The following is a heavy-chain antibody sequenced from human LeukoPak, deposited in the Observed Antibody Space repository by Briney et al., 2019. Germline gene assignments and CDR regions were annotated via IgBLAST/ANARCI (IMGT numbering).Heavy chain of an antibody. D-gene: IGHD5-24*01. CDR3: VRHSGDGYNYIDY. Sequence: GESLKISCKGSGYSFTNYWIAWVRQMPGKGLEWMGIVYPGDSDTRYSPSFQGQVTISADKSITTAYLQWSSLKASDTAMYYCVRHSGDGYNYIDYWGQGTLVTLSS. J-gene: IGHJ4*02. CDR2: VYPGDSDT. V-gene: IGHV5-51*01. CDR1: GYSFTNYW.